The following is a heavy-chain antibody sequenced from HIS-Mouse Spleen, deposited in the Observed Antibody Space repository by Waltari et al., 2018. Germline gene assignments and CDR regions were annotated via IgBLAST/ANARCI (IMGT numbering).Heavy chain of an antibody. CDR2: ISDDGSNQ. CDR1: GFTFSSYG. V-gene: IGHV3-30*18. D-gene: IGHD7-27*01. J-gene: IGHJ4*02. CDR3: AKSGNWGSVDY. Sequence: QVQLVESGGGVVQPGRSLRLSCAASGFTFSSYGMHWVRQAPGKGLGWVAGISDDGSNQYYAYSVKGRFTISRDNSKNTLYLQMNSLRAEDTAVYYCAKSGNWGSVDYWGQGTLVTVSS.